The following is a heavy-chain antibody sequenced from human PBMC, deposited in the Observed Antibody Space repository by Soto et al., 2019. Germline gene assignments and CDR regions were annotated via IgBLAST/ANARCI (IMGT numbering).Heavy chain of an antibody. V-gene: IGHV3-23*01. J-gene: IGHJ4*02. CDR1: GFIFSRYA. D-gene: IGHD1-26*01. Sequence: EIQLLESGGGLAQPGGSLRLSCAASGFIFSRYAMTWVRQAPGKGLEWVSSITGGGDSTYYADSVRGRFTISRDVSAMTLYLQMNSLRSEDTALYYCAKLKRGAPVSYFDHWGQGTLVTVSS. CDR3: AKLKRGAPVSYFDH. CDR2: ITGGGDST.